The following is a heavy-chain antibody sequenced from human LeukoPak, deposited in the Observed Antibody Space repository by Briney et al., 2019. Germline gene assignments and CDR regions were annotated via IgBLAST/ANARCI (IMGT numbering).Heavy chain of an antibody. Sequence: KPSETLSLTCAVYGGSFSGYLWSWIRQSPGKGLEWVGEINHSGSTNYNPSLKRRVTISVDTSKDQSSLKLISVTPADTAVYYCARDGLRRRIMITFGGGGQFDYWGQGTLVTVSS. CDR3: ARDGLRRRIMITFGGGGQFDY. D-gene: IGHD3-16*01. CDR2: INHSGST. V-gene: IGHV4-34*01. J-gene: IGHJ4*02. CDR1: GGSFSGYL.